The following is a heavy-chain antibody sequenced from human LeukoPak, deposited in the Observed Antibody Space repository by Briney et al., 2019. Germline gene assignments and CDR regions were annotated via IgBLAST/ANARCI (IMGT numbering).Heavy chain of an antibody. D-gene: IGHD1-26*01. CDR2: FSHTGTT. CDR1: ATQSVAIPDAD. V-gene: IGHV4-38-2*01. Sequence: PSETLSLTLSLATQSVAIPDADSGWIRLPPGKGLEWIGAFSHTGTTYYNPPLQSRVSISVDKSTKQFSLLLLSVTAAEATVVYCSTTGNKVHWPHVDYWGQGTQVTVSS. CDR3: TTGNKVHWPHVDY. J-gene: IGHJ4*02.